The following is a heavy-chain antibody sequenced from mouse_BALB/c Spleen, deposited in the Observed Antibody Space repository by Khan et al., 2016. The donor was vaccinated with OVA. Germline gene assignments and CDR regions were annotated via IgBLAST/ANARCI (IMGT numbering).Heavy chain of an antibody. CDR3: ARHRFTSPAAWFAY. Sequence: EVELVESGGDLVKSGGSLKLSCEASGFTFSSYGMSWVRQTPDKRLEWVATINHGGSYTYYPDSVKGRLTISRDNAKNTLYLQMSSLKSEDTAMYYCARHRFTSPAAWFAYWGQGTLVTVSA. CDR1: GFTFSSYG. D-gene: IGHD1-1*01. J-gene: IGHJ3*01. V-gene: IGHV5-6*01. CDR2: INHGGSYT.